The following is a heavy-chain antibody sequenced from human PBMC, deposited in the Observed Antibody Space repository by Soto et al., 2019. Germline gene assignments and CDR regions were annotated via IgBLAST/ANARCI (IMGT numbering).Heavy chain of an antibody. CDR3: ASRDYDILTGALLLENNDYYYGMDV. CDR2: IIPIFGTA. Sequence: SVKVSCKASGGTFSSYAISWVRQAPGQGLEWMGGIIPIFGTANYAQKFQGRVTITADESTSTAYMELSSLRSEDTAVYYCASRDYDILTGALLLENNDYYYGMDVWGQGTTVTVSS. J-gene: IGHJ6*02. CDR1: GGTFSSYA. D-gene: IGHD3-9*01. V-gene: IGHV1-69*13.